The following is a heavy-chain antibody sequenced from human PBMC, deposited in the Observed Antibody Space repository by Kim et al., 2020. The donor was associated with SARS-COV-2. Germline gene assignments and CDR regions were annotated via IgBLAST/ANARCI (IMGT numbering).Heavy chain of an antibody. CDR1: GFTFSSYS. Sequence: GGSLRLSCAASGFTFSSYSMNWVRQAPGKGLEWVSSISSSSSYIYYADSVKGRFTISRDNAKNSLYLQMNSLRAEDTAVYYCARDLRAVAATVYYYGMDVWGQGTTVTVSS. CDR3: ARDLRAVAATVYYYGMDV. CDR2: ISSSSSYI. D-gene: IGHD2-15*01. V-gene: IGHV3-21*01. J-gene: IGHJ6*02.